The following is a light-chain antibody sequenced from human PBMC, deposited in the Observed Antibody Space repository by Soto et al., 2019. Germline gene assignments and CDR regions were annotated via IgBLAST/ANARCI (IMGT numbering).Light chain of an antibody. J-gene: IGKJ1*01. CDR3: QKSYNSPWT. V-gene: IGKV1-39*01. CDR1: QSISRY. Sequence: MTGAPVSVTESVGGRSSISCQASQSISRYLNWYQQKPGKAPNLLIYATSSLQSGVPSRFSGSGSGTDFTLTISSLQPEDFATYYCQKSYNSPWTFGQGTKVDIK. CDR2: ATS.